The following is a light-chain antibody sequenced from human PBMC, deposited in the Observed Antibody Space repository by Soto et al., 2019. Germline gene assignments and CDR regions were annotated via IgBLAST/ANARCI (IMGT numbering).Light chain of an antibody. CDR3: CSYRRNSSTLYV. CDR2: DVS. J-gene: IGLJ1*01. Sequence: QSVLPQPASVSGSPGQAITISCTGTSSDVGDYNYVSWYQQHPGKAPKLLIYDVSNRPSGVSNRFSGSKSGNTASLTISGLQAEDEADFYCCSYRRNSSTLYVFGTGTKVTVL. CDR1: SSDVGDYNY. V-gene: IGLV2-14*03.